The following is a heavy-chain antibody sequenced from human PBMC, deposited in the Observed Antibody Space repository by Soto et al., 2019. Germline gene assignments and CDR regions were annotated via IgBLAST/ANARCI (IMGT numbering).Heavy chain of an antibody. CDR3: AKDTSQDQWPRWLLRSAYYFDY. CDR2: ISGSGGST. Sequence: GGSLRLSCAASGFTFSSYAMSWVRQAPGKGLEWVSAISGSGGSTYYADSVKGRFTISRDNSKNTLYLQMNSLRAEDTAVYYCAKDTSQDQWPRWLLRSAYYFDYWGQGTLVTVSS. CDR1: GFTFSSYA. D-gene: IGHD3-22*01. V-gene: IGHV3-23*01. J-gene: IGHJ4*02.